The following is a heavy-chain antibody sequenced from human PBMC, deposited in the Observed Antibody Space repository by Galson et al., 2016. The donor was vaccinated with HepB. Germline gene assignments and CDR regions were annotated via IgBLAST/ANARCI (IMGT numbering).Heavy chain of an antibody. D-gene: IGHD5-12*01. CDR3: ARPRYTDSGYDY. CDR2: INFEGGLI. V-gene: IGHV3-74*01. CDR1: GFNFRNYW. Sequence: SLRLSCAASGFNFRNYWMHWVRQTPEKGLVWVSRINFEGGLITYADSVRGRFTISRDNAKNTLYLHMNDLRAEDTAVYYCARPRYTDSGYDYWGQGTLVTVSS. J-gene: IGHJ4*02.